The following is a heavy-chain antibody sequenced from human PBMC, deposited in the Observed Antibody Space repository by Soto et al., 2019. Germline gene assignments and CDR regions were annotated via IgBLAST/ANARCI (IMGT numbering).Heavy chain of an antibody. CDR1: GASIRSYY. J-gene: IGHJ4*02. CDR3: ATRSSINADLVDY. Sequence: ASETLSLTCSVSGASIRSYYWSWIRQPPGKGLELIGYISYSGSTNYNPSLKSRVTISVDTSKNQFSLKLRSVTAADTAVYYCATRSSINADLVDYWGQGTLVTVSS. D-gene: IGHD4-17*01. CDR2: ISYSGST. V-gene: IGHV4-59*01.